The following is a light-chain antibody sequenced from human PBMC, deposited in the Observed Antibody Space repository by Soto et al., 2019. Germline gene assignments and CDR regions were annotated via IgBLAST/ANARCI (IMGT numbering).Light chain of an antibody. CDR1: QDIGKS. J-gene: IGKJ4*01. Sequence: DIQMTQSPSSLSASVGDRVTISCQANQDIGKSLNWYRQKPGEAPELLIYAASNLETGVPSRFSGGGSGTDFTLTISSLQAEDVATYYCPQYHNLPLTCGGGAKVEMK. CDR2: AAS. CDR3: PQYHNLPLT. V-gene: IGKV1-33*01.